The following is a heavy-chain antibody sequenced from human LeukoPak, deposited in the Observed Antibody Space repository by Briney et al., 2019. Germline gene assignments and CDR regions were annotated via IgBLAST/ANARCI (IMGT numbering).Heavy chain of an antibody. J-gene: IGHJ4*02. Sequence: GGSLRLSCAASGFTFSSYWMHWVRQAPGKGLVWVSRINSDGSSTSYADSVKGRFTISRDKSKNTLYLRMNSLRAEDTAVYYCAKDRLVPDSVLDYWGQGTLVTVSS. D-gene: IGHD6-19*01. V-gene: IGHV3-74*01. CDR3: AKDRLVPDSVLDY. CDR2: INSDGSST. CDR1: GFTFSSYW.